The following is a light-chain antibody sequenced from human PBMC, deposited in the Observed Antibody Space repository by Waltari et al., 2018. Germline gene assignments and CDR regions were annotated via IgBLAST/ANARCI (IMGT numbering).Light chain of an antibody. CDR2: LAS. V-gene: IGKV1-6*01. Sequence: TQMPPSRSSLSTFVGAIVSITCRASQGIRNDLGWFQQKPGKDPKLLIYLASSLQSGVPSRFSGSGSGTDFTLTISSLQPEDFATYYCLQDYTYPPTFGGGTKVEVK. CDR1: QGIRND. CDR3: LQDYTYPPT. J-gene: IGKJ4*01.